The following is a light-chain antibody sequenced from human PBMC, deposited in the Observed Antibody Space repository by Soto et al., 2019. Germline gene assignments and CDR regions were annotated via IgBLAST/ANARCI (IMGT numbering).Light chain of an antibody. CDR2: GAS. CDR1: QSIRSNY. V-gene: IGKV3-20*01. J-gene: IGKJ1*01. CDR3: QQYGSSPWT. Sequence: ETVLTQSPGTLSLSPEERATLSCRASQSIRSNYLAWYRQTPGQAPRLLIYGASKRASGIADRFSGSGSGTDFTLIISRLEPEDFALYYCQQYGSSPWTFGQGTKVEIK.